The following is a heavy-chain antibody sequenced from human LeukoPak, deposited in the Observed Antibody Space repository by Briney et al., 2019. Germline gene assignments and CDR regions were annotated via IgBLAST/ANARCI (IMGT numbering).Heavy chain of an antibody. D-gene: IGHD6-13*01. J-gene: IGHJ4*02. Sequence: ASMKVFCKTSGYTFSSFGITWVRQVPGQGPEWMGWIKIGEGKTHYAQKFQDGVSMTRDISSNTAFLEVRNLRSDDTAVYFCSRSYYSSSWYYFDHWGQGTRVTVSS. CDR2: IKIGEGKT. CDR1: GYTFSSFG. V-gene: IGHV1-18*01. CDR3: SRSYYSSSWYYFDH.